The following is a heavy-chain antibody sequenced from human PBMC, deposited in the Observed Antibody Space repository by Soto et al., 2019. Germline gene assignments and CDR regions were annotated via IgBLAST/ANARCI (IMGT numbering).Heavy chain of an antibody. CDR1: GFTFSSSG. V-gene: IGHV3-33*01. CDR2: IWHDGSYK. D-gene: IGHD1-1*01. J-gene: IGHJ4*02. Sequence: QVQLVESGGGVVQPGRSLRLSCAAFGFTFSSSGMHWVRQAPGKGLEWVAVIWHDGSYKYKADSVKGRFTISRNNSKKTLYLQMNSLRAEDTAVYYCARGNWKYGYFDYWGQGTLVTVSS. CDR3: ARGNWKYGYFDY.